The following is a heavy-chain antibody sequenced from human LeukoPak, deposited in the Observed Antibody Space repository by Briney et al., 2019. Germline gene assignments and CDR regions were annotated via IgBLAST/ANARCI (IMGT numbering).Heavy chain of an antibody. Sequence: PGGSLRLSCAASGFTFSGSAMHWARQASGKGLEWVGRIRSKANSYATAYAASVKGRFTISRDDSKNTAYLQMNSLKTEDTAVYYCTRDYEDIVVVVAAYTSYYYYYMDVWGKGTTVTVSS. J-gene: IGHJ6*03. CDR3: TRDYEDIVVVVAAYTSYYYYYMDV. CDR1: GFTFSGSA. V-gene: IGHV3-73*01. CDR2: IRSKANSYAT. D-gene: IGHD2-15*01.